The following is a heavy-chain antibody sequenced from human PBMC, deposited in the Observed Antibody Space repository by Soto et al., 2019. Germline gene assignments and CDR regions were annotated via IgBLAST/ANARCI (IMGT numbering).Heavy chain of an antibody. D-gene: IGHD5-18*01. J-gene: IGHJ6*01. CDR1: GFTFSSYG. V-gene: IGHV3-30*18. CDR2: ISYDGSNK. CDR3: AKDQVQLWLIDGMDV. Sequence: QVQLVESGGGVVQPGRSLRLSCAASGFTFSSYGMHWVRQAPGKGLEWVAVISYDGSNKYYADSVKGRFTISRDNSKNTLYLQMNSLRAEDTAVYYCAKDQVQLWLIDGMDVW.